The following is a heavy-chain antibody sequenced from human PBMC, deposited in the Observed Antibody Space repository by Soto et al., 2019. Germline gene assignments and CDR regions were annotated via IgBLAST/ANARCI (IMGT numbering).Heavy chain of an antibody. V-gene: IGHV1-69*01. CDR2: IIPIFGTA. D-gene: IGHD2-15*01. CDR3: ARDGGCSGGSCYGGHVSWFDP. J-gene: IGHJ5*02. Sequence: QVQLVQSGAEVKKPGSSVKVSCKASGGTFSSYAISWVRQAPGQGLEWMGGIIPIFGTANYAQKFQGRVTLTADESTSTAYRELSRLRSEDTAVYYCARDGGCSGGSCYGGHVSWFDPWGQGTLVTVSS. CDR1: GGTFSSYA.